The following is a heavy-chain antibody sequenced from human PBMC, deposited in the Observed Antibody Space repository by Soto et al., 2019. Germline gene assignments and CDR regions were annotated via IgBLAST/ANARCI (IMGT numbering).Heavy chain of an antibody. CDR3: ARVPPIGYCSSTSCYTSRWFDP. Sequence: QVQLVQSGAEVKKPGASVKVSCKASGYTFTSYYMHWVRQAPGQGLEWMGIINPSGGSTSYAQKFQGRVTMTRDTSTSTVYMELSSLRSEDTAVYYCARVPPIGYCSSTSCYTSRWFDPWGQGTLVTVSS. J-gene: IGHJ5*02. CDR2: INPSGGST. V-gene: IGHV1-46*01. CDR1: GYTFTSYY. D-gene: IGHD2-2*02.